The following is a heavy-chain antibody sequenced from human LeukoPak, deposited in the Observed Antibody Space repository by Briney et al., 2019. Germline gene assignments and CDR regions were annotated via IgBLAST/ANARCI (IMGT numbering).Heavy chain of an antibody. Sequence: GSLRLSCAASGFTFSSYAMSWVRQAPGKGLEWVSTISGSDSSTYYADSVKGRFSISRDNSKNTLYLQMNSLRAEDTAVYYCAKEVAARPAARIYYFDYWGQGTLVTVSS. D-gene: IGHD6-6*01. CDR1: GFTFSSYA. J-gene: IGHJ4*02. V-gene: IGHV3-23*01. CDR3: AKEVAARPAARIYYFDY. CDR2: ISGSDSST.